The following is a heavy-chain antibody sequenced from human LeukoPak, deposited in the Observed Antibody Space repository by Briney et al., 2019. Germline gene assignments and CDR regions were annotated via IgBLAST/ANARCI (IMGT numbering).Heavy chain of an antibody. Sequence: GGSLRLSCAASGFTLSGYNMNWVRLAPGKGLEWISSISSTGSYIYYADSVKGRFTISRDTAKSSLYLQMNSVRAEDTAMYYCARVTLTGSYVFDSWGQGTLVTVSS. D-gene: IGHD3-9*01. CDR2: ISSTGSYI. CDR1: GFTLSGYN. V-gene: IGHV3-21*01. CDR3: ARVTLTGSYVFDS. J-gene: IGHJ4*02.